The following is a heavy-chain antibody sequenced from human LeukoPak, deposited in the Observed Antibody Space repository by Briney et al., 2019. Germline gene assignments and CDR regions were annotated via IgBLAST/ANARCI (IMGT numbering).Heavy chain of an antibody. Sequence: ASVQVSCKASAYTFTSYAISWVRQAPGQGLEWMGWISVSNGNTNYAQKLQGRVTMTTDTSTNTAYMELRSLRFDDTAVYYCARDLAGIVGVTAWFDPWGQGTLVTVSS. CDR3: ARDLAGIVGVTAWFDP. V-gene: IGHV1-18*01. CDR2: ISVSNGNT. D-gene: IGHD1-26*01. J-gene: IGHJ5*02. CDR1: AYTFTSYA.